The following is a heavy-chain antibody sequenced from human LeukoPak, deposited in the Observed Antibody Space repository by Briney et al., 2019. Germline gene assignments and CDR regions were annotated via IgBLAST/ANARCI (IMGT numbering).Heavy chain of an antibody. J-gene: IGHJ4*02. CDR1: GFIFSDHD. CDR2: ISRSGTTK. Sequence: PGGSLRLSCAAPGFIFSDHDMDWIRQAPGKGLEWISYISRSGTTKYYADSVKGRFTISRDNADNSLYLQLNSLRAEDTAVYYCAREGRGYYGDFDYWGQGTLVTVSS. V-gene: IGHV3-11*01. CDR3: AREGRGYYGDFDY. D-gene: IGHD3-22*01.